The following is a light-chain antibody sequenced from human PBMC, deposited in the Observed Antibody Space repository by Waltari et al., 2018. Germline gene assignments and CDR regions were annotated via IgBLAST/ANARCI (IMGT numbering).Light chain of an antibody. J-gene: IGKJ2*01. V-gene: IGKV1-39*01. CDR1: QSISSY. Sequence: DIQMTQSPSSLSASVGDRVTITCRESQSISSYLNWYQQKPGKAPKLLIYAASSLQSGVPSSFSGSGSVTDFTLTISSLQPEDFATYYCQQSYSTPPYTFGQGTKLEIK. CDR2: AAS. CDR3: QQSYSTPPYT.